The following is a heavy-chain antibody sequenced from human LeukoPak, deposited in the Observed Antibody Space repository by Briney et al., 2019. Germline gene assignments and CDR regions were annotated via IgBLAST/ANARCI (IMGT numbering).Heavy chain of an antibody. D-gene: IGHD3-22*01. CDR3: ARDYYDSSGYWDY. CDR1: GFAFSSYS. J-gene: IGHJ4*02. V-gene: IGHV3-21*01. Sequence: GGSLRLSCAASGFAFSSYSMNWVRPAPGKGREWVSSISSGSTYIYYADSVKGRFTISRENAKNSLYLQMNSLRAEDTAVYYCARDYYDSSGYWDYWGQGTLVTVSS. CDR2: ISSGSTYI.